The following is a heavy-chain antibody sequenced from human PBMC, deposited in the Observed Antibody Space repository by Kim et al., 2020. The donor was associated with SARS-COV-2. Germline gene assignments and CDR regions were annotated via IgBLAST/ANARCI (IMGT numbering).Heavy chain of an antibody. CDR1: GFTFSSYG. D-gene: IGHD3-10*01. CDR2: ISYDGSNK. V-gene: IGHV3-30*18. Sequence: GGSLRLSCAASGFTFSSYGMHWVRQAPGKGLEWVAVISYDGSNKYYADSVKGRFTISRDNSKNTLYLQMNSLRAEDTAVYYCAKDQGWFGELLLTYNFDYWGQGTLVTVSS. J-gene: IGHJ4*02. CDR3: AKDQGWFGELLLTYNFDY.